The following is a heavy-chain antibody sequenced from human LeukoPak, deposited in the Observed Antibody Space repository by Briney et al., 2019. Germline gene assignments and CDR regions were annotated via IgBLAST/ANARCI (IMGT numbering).Heavy chain of an antibody. CDR3: VRGNYDSRGYSNAFDI. J-gene: IGHJ3*02. D-gene: IGHD3-22*01. CDR2: IYYSGST. CDR1: GASISSSY. Sequence: LETLSLTCTVSGASISSSYWSWIRQPPTKRLEWIGFIYYSGSTNSNPSLKSRVTISADTSKNQFSLKLSSVTAADTAIYYCVRGNYDSRGYSNAFDIWGQGAKVTVSS. V-gene: IGHV4-59*01.